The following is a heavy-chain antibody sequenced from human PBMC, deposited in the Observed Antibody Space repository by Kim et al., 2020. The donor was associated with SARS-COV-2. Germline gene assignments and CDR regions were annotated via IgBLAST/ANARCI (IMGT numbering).Heavy chain of an antibody. Sequence: RFTISRDDSKNTLYLQMNSLKTEDTAVYYCTTYYYDSTGVAPASNGVFDYWGQGTLVTVSS. J-gene: IGHJ4*02. D-gene: IGHD3-22*01. CDR3: TTYYYDSTGVAPASNGVFDY. V-gene: IGHV3-15*01.